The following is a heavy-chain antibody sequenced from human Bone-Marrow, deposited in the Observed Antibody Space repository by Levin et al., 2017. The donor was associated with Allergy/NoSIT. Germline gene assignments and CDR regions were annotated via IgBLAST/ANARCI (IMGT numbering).Heavy chain of an antibody. V-gene: IGHV3-30*18. CDR1: GFNFSSYG. CDR3: AKNAWQLELQVYYYGVGV. Sequence: GESLKISCAASGFNFSSYGFHWVRQAPGKGLEWVAYISYDSTKECCADSVKGRFSISRDNSKNTLFLQMNSLRPEDTALYFCAKNAWQLELQVYYYGVGVWGRGTTVTVSS. D-gene: IGHD6-13*01. CDR2: ISYDSTKE. J-gene: IGHJ6*02.